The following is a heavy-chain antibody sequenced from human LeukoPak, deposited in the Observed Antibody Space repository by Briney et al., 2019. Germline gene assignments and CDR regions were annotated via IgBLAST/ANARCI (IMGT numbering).Heavy chain of an antibody. CDR3: ASKRGGRYPFDY. V-gene: IGHV3-23*01. CDR1: GFTFSSYW. CDR2: ISGPGADT. Sequence: GGSLRLSCAASGFTFSSYWMSWVRQAPGKGLEWIAVISGPGADTYYATSVKGRFTISRDNSKNTLFLQMNSLTAEDTAIYYCASKRGGRYPFDYWGQGTLVTVSS. J-gene: IGHJ4*02. D-gene: IGHD2-15*01.